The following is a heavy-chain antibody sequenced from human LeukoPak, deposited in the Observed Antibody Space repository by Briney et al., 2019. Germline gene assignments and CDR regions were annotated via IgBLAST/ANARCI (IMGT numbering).Heavy chain of an antibody. CDR2: IYSGGPT. J-gene: IGHJ3*01. V-gene: IGHV3-53*01. CDR1: GFTVSDTY. Sequence: GSLRLSCAASGFTVSDTYMTWVRQAPGKGLEWVSSIYSGGPTHYTESVKGRFTISRDNSMNTLYLQMNSLRAEDTAVYFCARIEWDRLGHAFDVWGRGTMVTVSS. D-gene: IGHD1-26*01. CDR3: ARIEWDRLGHAFDV.